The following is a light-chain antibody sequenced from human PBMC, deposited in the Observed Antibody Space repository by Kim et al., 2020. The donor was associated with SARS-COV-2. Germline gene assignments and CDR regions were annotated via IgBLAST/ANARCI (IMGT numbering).Light chain of an antibody. CDR3: CSYAGSSSNWV. J-gene: IGLJ3*02. CDR1: SSDVGSYNL. Sequence: HSALTQPASVSRSPGQSITISCTGTSSDVGSYNLVSWYQQHPGKAPKLMIYEVSKRPSGVSNRFSGSKSGNTASLTISGLQAEDEADYYCCSYAGSSSNWVFGGGTQLTVL. CDR2: EVS. V-gene: IGLV2-23*02.